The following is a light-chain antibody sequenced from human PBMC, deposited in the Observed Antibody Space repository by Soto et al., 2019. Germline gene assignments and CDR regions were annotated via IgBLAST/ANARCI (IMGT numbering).Light chain of an antibody. CDR3: SSYTSSSIPVV. Sequence: QSALTQPASVSGSPGQSITISCTGTSSDVGGYNYVSWYQQHPGTAPKLMMYYVSNRPSEVSNRFSGSKSCNTASLTISGLQADDDADYYCSSYTSSSIPVVFGGGTKLTVL. CDR2: YVS. V-gene: IGLV2-14*01. J-gene: IGLJ2*01. CDR1: SSDVGGYNY.